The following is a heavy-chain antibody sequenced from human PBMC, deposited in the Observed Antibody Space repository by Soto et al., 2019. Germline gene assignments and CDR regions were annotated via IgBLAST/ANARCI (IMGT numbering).Heavy chain of an antibody. CDR1: GCTFSTYA. V-gene: IGHV3-23*01. CDR3: AKARGSSNPPAGSY. J-gene: IGHJ1*01. D-gene: IGHD2-2*01. CDR2: ISGSGGDT. Sequence: PGGSLRLSRGASGCTFSTYAMSWVLQAPGKGLEWVSVISGSGGDTYYADSVKGRFTIARDNSENALSLQMNSLRAEDAVVYYCAKARGSSNPPAGSYWGQRTQVTVSS.